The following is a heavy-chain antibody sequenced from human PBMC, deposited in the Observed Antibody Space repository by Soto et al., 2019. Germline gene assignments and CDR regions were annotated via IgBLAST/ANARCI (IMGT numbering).Heavy chain of an antibody. V-gene: IGHV3-66*01. Sequence: EVQLVESGGGLVQPGGSLRLSRAASGFTISSNYMSWVRQAPGKGLEWVSIIYSGGSTYYGDSVKGRFTISRDNSKNTLYLQMNSLRAEDTAVYYCARVGYSSGWYRSWGQGTLVTVSS. CDR3: ARVGYSSGWYRS. CDR1: GFTISSNY. J-gene: IGHJ5*02. D-gene: IGHD6-19*01. CDR2: IYSGGST.